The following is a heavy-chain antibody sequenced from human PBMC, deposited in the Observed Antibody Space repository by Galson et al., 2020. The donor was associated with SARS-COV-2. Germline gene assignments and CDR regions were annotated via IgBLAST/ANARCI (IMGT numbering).Heavy chain of an antibody. Sequence: ASVKVSCKASGYTFINYGISWVRQAPGQGLEWVGWISVYNGNRNYAQKLQGRVTMTTDTSTSTAFLELRSLRSDDTAVYYCARYDTRRAYSHGFDYWGQGTLVTVSS. CDR1: GYTFINYG. D-gene: IGHD5-18*01. CDR3: ARYDTRRAYSHGFDY. CDR2: ISVYNGNR. J-gene: IGHJ4*02. V-gene: IGHV1-18*01.